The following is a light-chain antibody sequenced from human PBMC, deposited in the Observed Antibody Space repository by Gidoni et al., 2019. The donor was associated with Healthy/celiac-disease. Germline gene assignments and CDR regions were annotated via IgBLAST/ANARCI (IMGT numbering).Light chain of an antibody. CDR3: QQYGSSPTGT. V-gene: IGKV3-20*01. CDR2: GAS. J-gene: IGKJ1*01. Sequence: DTVSTQSPGPLSLSPGERATLSCRASQSVSSSYLAWYQQKPSQAPRLLIYGASSRATGIPDRCSGSGSGTDFTLTISRLEPEDFAVDYCQQYGSSPTGTFGQGTKVEIK. CDR1: QSVSSSY.